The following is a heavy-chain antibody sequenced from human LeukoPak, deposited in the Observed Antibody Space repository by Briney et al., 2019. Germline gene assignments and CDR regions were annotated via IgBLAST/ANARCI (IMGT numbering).Heavy chain of an antibody. Sequence: GGSLTLSCAASGLRFNDYAMNWVRQVPGKGLEWVSSIDYDSSHIYYSASVRGRFTITRDNARNSVYLQMNSLRVEDTAVYYCARDPLRYLRVGHYDYWGQGTLVAVSS. D-gene: IGHD3-9*01. J-gene: IGHJ4*02. CDR1: GLRFNDYA. V-gene: IGHV3-21*01. CDR2: IDYDSSHI. CDR3: ARDPLRYLRVGHYDY.